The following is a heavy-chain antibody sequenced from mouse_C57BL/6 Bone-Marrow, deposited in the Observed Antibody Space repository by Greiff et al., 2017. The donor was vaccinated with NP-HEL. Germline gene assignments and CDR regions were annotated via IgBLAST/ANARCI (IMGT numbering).Heavy chain of an antibody. CDR2: INPSNGGT. V-gene: IGHV1-53*01. D-gene: IGHD1-1*01. Sequence: QVQLQQPGTELVKPGASVKLSCKASGYTFTSYWMHWVKQRPGQGLEWIGNINPSNGGTNYNEKFESKATLTVDKSSSTAYMQLSSLTSEDSAVYYCASGYYGTLNWYFDVWGTGTTVTVSS. CDR1: GYTFTSYW. J-gene: IGHJ1*03. CDR3: ASGYYGTLNWYFDV.